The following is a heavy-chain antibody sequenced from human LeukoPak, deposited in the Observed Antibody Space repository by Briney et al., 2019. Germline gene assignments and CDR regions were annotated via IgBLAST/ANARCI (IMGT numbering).Heavy chain of an antibody. V-gene: IGHV3-23*01. CDR2: ISGSGVST. J-gene: IGHJ3*02. Sequence: GGSLRLSCAASGFTFSSYAMSWVRQAPGKGLDWVSAISGSGVSTYYADSVQGRFTISRDNSKNTLYLQMNSLRAEDTAVYYCARGTGYAVLDIWGQGTMVTVSS. CDR3: ARGTGYAVLDI. D-gene: IGHD5-12*01. CDR1: GFTFSSYA.